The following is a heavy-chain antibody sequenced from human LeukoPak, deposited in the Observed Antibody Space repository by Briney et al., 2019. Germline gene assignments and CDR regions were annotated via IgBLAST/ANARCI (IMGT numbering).Heavy chain of an antibody. D-gene: IGHD1-1*01. Sequence: PGGSLRLSCAASGFTFSSYAMSWVRQAPGKGLEWVGRIKRKSDGGTTDYAAPVKGRFTISRDDSKNTLYLQMNSLKSEDTAVYYCAKDRWTEVDAFDIWGQGTMVTVSS. CDR3: AKDRWTEVDAFDI. V-gene: IGHV3-15*01. CDR1: GFTFSSYA. J-gene: IGHJ3*02. CDR2: IKRKSDGGTT.